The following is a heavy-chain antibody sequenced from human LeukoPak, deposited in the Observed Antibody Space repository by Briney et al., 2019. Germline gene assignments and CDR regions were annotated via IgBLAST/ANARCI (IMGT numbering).Heavy chain of an antibody. D-gene: IGHD4-17*01. V-gene: IGHV3-15*01. CDR1: GFTFSNAW. Sequence: GGSLRLSCAASGFTFSNAWMSWVRQAPGKGLEWVGRIKSKADGAATDYGAPVKGRFSISRDDSENTLYLQVSSLRAEDTAVYYCARGHTAVTRHFDFWGQGTLVTVSS. J-gene: IGHJ4*02. CDR3: ARGHTAVTRHFDF. CDR2: IKSKADGAAT.